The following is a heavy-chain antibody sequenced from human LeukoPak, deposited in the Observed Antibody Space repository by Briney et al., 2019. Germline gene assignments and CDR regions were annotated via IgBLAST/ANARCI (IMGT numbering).Heavy chain of an antibody. CDR1: GGSISSYY. V-gene: IGHV4-4*09. D-gene: IGHD4-17*01. Sequence: SETLSLTCTVSGGSISSYYWSWIRQPPGKGLEWIGYIYTSGSTNYNPSLKSRVTILVDTSKNQFSLKLSSVTAADTAVYYCARGTQGYGPFDYWGQGTLVTVSS. J-gene: IGHJ4*02. CDR3: ARGTQGYGPFDY. CDR2: IYTSGST.